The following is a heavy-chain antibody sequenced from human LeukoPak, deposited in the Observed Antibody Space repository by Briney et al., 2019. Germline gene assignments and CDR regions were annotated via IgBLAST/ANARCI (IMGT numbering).Heavy chain of an antibody. CDR3: ARVVIGYYGMDV. CDR2: IYYSGST. D-gene: IGHD2/OR15-2a*01. J-gene: IGHJ6*02. CDR1: GGSISSGDYY. V-gene: IGHV4-30-4*01. Sequence: PSETLSLTCTVSGGSISSGDYYWSWIRQPPGKGLEWIGYIYYSGSTYYNPSLKSRVTISVDTSKNQFSLKLSSVTAADTAVYYCARVVIGYYGMDVWGQGTQVTVSS.